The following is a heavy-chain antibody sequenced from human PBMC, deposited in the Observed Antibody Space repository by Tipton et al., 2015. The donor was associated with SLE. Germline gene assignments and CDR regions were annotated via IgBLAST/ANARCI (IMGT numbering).Heavy chain of an antibody. D-gene: IGHD3-3*01. V-gene: IGHV4-39*01. CDR3: ARHGAVLRLNWFDP. Sequence: GLVKPSETLSLTCTVSGGSISSSSYYWGWTRQPPGKGLEWIGEINHSGSTNYNPSLKSRVTISVDTSKNQFSLKVNSVTAADTAVYYCARHGAVLRLNWFDPWGQGTLVTVSS. CDR2: INHSGST. J-gene: IGHJ5*02. CDR1: GGSISSSSYY.